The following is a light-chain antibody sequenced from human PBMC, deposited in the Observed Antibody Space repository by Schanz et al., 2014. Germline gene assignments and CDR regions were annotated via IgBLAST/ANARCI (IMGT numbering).Light chain of an antibody. CDR3: QSYDRSLSAWV. CDR2: ENK. V-gene: IGLV1-40*01. Sequence: QLVLTQPPSVSGAPGQRVTVSCTGGSSNIGAGYDVHWYQQLPGTAPRLLMFENKHRPSGVPDRFSGSKSGTSASLAITGLQAEDEADYYCQSYDRSLSAWVFGGGTKLTVL. CDR1: SSNIGAGYD. J-gene: IGLJ3*02.